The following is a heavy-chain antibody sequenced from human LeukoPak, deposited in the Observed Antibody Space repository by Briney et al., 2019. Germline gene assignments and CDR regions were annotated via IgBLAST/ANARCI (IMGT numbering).Heavy chain of an antibody. CDR3: ARRGAADHYYYCYYMDV. Sequence: EASVKVSCKASGYTFTSYDINWVRQATGQGLEWMGWMNPNSGNTGYAQKFQGRVTITRNTSISTAYMELSSLRSEDTAVYYCARRGAADHYYYCYYMDVWGKGATVTVSS. J-gene: IGHJ6*03. CDR2: MNPNSGNT. D-gene: IGHD6-13*01. V-gene: IGHV1-8*03. CDR1: GYTFTSYD.